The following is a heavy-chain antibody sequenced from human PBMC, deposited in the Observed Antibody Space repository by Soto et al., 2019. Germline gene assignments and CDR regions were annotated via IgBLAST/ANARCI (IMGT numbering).Heavy chain of an antibody. Sequence: ASVKVSCKASGYTFTGYYMHWVRQAPGQGLEWMGWINPNSGGTNYAQKFQGWVTMTRDTSISTAYMELSRLRSDDTAVYYCARSQSGAIDAFDIWGQGTMVTVSS. D-gene: IGHD3-10*01. V-gene: IGHV1-2*04. CDR2: INPNSGGT. CDR1: GYTFTGYY. J-gene: IGHJ3*02. CDR3: ARSQSGAIDAFDI.